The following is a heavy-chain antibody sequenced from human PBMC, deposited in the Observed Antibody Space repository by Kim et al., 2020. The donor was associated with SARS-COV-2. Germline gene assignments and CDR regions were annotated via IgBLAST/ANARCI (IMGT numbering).Heavy chain of an antibody. D-gene: IGHD1-7*01. CDR3: AREPDGITGTNALDY. V-gene: IGHV3-30-3*01. J-gene: IGHJ4*02. CDR1: GFTFSSYA. Sequence: GGSLRLSCAASGFTFSSYAMHWVRQAPGKGLEWVAVISYDGSNKYYADSVKGRFTISRDNSKNTLYLQMNSLRAEDTAVYYCAREPDGITGTNALDYWGQGTLLTVSS. CDR2: ISYDGSNK.